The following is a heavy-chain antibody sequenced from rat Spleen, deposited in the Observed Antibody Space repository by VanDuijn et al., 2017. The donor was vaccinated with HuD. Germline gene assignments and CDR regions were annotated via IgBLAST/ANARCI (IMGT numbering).Heavy chain of an antibody. Sequence: EVQLVESGGGLVQPGRSLKLSCVTSGFTFNYYWMTWVRQAPTKGLEWVASISTGGGNTYYRDSVKGRFTISRDNAKNTLYLQLDSLRSEDTATYYCTTDTFYDGTYYPGGFDYWGQGVMVTVSS. D-gene: IGHD1-12*02. V-gene: IGHV5-27*01. J-gene: IGHJ2*01. CDR2: ISTGGGNT. CDR1: GFTFNYYW. CDR3: TTDTFYDGTYYPGGFDY.